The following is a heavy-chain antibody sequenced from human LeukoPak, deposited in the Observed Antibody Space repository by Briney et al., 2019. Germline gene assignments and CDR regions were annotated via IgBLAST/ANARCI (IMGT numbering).Heavy chain of an antibody. J-gene: IGHJ4*02. CDR2: ISGSGGST. V-gene: IGHV3-23*01. CDR1: GFTFSSYW. D-gene: IGHD3-10*01. Sequence: PGGSLRLSCAASGFTFSSYWMHWVRQAPGKGLEWVSGISGSGGSTYYADSVKGRFTISRDNPKNTLYLQLNSLRAEDTAVYYCARSGLSKFDYWGQGTLVTVSS. CDR3: ARSGLSKFDY.